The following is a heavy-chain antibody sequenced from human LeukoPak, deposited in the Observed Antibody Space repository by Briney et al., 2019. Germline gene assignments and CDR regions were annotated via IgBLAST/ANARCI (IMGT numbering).Heavy chain of an antibody. D-gene: IGHD5-12*01. CDR3: AKGKYTGRKPTPFDY. Sequence: PGGSLRLSCAASGFTFSSYGMHWVRQAPGKGLEWVAVIWYDGSNKYYADSVKGRFTISRDNSKNTLYLQMNSLRAEDTAVYYCAKGKYTGRKPTPFDYWGQGTLVTVSS. CDR1: GFTFSSYG. V-gene: IGHV3-33*06. J-gene: IGHJ4*02. CDR2: IWYDGSNK.